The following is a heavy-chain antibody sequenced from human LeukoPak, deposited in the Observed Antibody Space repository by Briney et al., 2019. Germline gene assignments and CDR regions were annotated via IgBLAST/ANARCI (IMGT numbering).Heavy chain of an antibody. J-gene: IGHJ6*03. D-gene: IGHD3-3*01. CDR1: GFTFSSYE. Sequence: GGSLRLSCAASGFTFSSYEMNWVRQAPGKGLEWVSYISSSGSTIYYADSVKGRFTISRDNSKNTLYLKMNSLRAEDTAVYYCARRGRYDFWSGFHYYYYYYMDVWGKGTTVTVSS. CDR2: ISSSGSTI. V-gene: IGHV3-48*03. CDR3: ARRGRYDFWSGFHYYYYYYMDV.